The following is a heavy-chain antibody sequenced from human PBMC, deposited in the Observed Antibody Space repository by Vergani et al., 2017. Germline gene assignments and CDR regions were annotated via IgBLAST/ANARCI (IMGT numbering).Heavy chain of an antibody. CDR2: IYYSGST. J-gene: IGHJ6*02. Sequence: QLQLQESGPGLVKPSETLSLTCTVSGGSISSSSYYWGWIRQPPGKGLEWIGRIYYSGSTYYNPSLKSRVTISVDTSKNQFSLKLSSVTAADTAVYYCARHLAYCGGDCYPYYYGMDVWGQGP. CDR1: GGSISSSSYY. CDR3: ARHLAYCGGDCYPYYYGMDV. D-gene: IGHD2-21*02. V-gene: IGHV4-39*01.